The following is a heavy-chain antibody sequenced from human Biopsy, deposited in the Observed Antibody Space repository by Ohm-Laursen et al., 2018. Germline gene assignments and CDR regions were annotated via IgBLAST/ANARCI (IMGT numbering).Heavy chain of an antibody. CDR3: ARVPAYPSIDGYYGLDL. CDR2: INTNSGNA. Sequence: ASVTVSCKASGSTFAGYYLHWVRQAPGHGLEWMGWINTNSGNANYAQSFQGRVTVTRDTSISTAYMELTSLTFDDTAIYYCARVPAYPSIDGYYGLDLWGQGTTVIVSS. J-gene: IGHJ6*02. V-gene: IGHV1-2*02. CDR1: GSTFAGYY. D-gene: IGHD3-9*01.